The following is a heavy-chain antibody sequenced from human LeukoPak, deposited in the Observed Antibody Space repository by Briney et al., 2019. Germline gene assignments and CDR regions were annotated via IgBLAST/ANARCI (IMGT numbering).Heavy chain of an antibody. CDR2: IIPIFGTA. V-gene: IGHV1-69*13. CDR1: GGTFSSYA. Sequence: SVKVSCKASGGTFSSYAISWVRQAPGQGLEWMGGIIPIFGTANYAQKFQGRVTITANESTSTAYMELSSLRSEDTAVYYCAIRWFGELSGYYYYGMDVWGQGTTVTVSS. D-gene: IGHD3-10*01. J-gene: IGHJ6*02. CDR3: AIRWFGELSGYYYYGMDV.